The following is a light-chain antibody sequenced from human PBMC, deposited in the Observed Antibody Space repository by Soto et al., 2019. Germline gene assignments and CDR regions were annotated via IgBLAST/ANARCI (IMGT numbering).Light chain of an antibody. CDR3: SARDDFLSGVV. V-gene: IGLV1-47*01. CDR1: SSNIGSNH. Sequence: QSVLTQPPSASGTPGQRVTISCSGSSSNIGSNHVYWYQQFPGMAPKLLMYRSDQRPTGVPDRFSGSRSGTSASLAISGLRSDDEADYYCSARDDFLSGVVFGGGTKVTVL. CDR2: RSD. J-gene: IGLJ2*01.